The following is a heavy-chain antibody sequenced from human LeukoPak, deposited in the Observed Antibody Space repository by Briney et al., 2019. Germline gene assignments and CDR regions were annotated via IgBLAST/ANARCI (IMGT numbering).Heavy chain of an antibody. CDR2: IYPGDSDT. V-gene: IGHV5-51*01. D-gene: IGHD1-1*01. CDR3: ARHETGPYFDY. Sequence: GGSLKVSRKGSGYSFTSYWIGWVRQMPGKGLECMGIIYPGDSDTRYSPSFQGQVTISADKSISTAYLQWSSLKASDTAIYYCARHETGPYFDYWGQGTLVTVSS. J-gene: IGHJ4*02. CDR1: GYSFTSYW.